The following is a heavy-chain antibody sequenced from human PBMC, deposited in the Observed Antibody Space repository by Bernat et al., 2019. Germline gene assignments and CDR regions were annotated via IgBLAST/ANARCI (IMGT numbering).Heavy chain of an antibody. CDR3: ARVRGYYGSGIHSDY. Sequence: QVQLQQWGAGLLKPSETLSLTCAVYGGSFSGYYWSWIRQPPGKGLEWIGEINHSGSTNYNPSLKSRVTISVDTSKNQFSLNLSSVTAADTAVYYCARVRGYYGSGIHSDYWGQGTLVTVSS. D-gene: IGHD3-10*01. CDR2: INHSGST. J-gene: IGHJ4*02. V-gene: IGHV4-34*01. CDR1: GGSFSGYY.